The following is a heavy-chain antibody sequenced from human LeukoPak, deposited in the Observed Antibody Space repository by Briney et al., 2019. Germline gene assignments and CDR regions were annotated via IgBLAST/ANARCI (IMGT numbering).Heavy chain of an antibody. CDR2: IRYDGSSK. J-gene: IGHJ4*02. CDR1: EFTFSNYG. CDR3: ARQHVDTAMVYFDY. Sequence: PGGSLRLSCAASEFTFSNYGMHWVRQAPGKGLEWVAFIRYDGSSKYYADSVKGRLTLSRDNSKNTLYLQMNSLRAEDTAVYYCARQHVDTAMVYFDYWGQGTLVTVSS. V-gene: IGHV3-30*02. D-gene: IGHD5-18*01.